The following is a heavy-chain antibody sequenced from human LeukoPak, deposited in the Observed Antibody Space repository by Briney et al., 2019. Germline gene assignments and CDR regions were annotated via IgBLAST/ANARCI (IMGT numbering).Heavy chain of an antibody. CDR1: GGSFSGYY. Sequence: SETLSLTCAVYGGSFSGYYWSWIRQPPGKGLEWIGEINHSGSTNYNPSLKSRVTISLDASKTQFSLKLSSVTAADTAVYYCARARPDNAFDIWGQGTMVTVSS. CDR2: INHSGST. V-gene: IGHV4-34*01. J-gene: IGHJ3*02. CDR3: ARARPDNAFDI. D-gene: IGHD3-9*01.